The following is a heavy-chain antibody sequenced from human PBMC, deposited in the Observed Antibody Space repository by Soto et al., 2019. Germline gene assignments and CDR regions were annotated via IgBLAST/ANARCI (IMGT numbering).Heavy chain of an antibody. CDR2: IYYSGST. CDR3: ARRYAWNFDY. CDR1: GVSISSYY. V-gene: IGHV4-59*01. J-gene: IGHJ4*02. Sequence: SDTLSLTCTVSGVSISSYYWSWIRQPPGKGLEWIGYIYYSGSTNYNPSLKSRVTISVDTSKNQFSLKLSSVTAADTAVYYCARRYAWNFDYWGQGTLFTVSS. D-gene: IGHD2-8*01.